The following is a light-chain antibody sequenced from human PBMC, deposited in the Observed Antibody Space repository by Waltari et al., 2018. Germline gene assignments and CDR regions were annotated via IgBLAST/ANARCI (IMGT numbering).Light chain of an antibody. Sequence: QSALTQPASVSGSPGQSITISCTGTSSDVGAYNYVSWYQQYPGKAPKLIIFDVSNRPSGVSKRFSGSKSGNTASLTISGLQAEDEADYYCNSYTRANTRVFGGGTKLTVL. CDR2: DVS. J-gene: IGLJ2*01. V-gene: IGLV2-14*03. CDR1: SSDVGAYNY. CDR3: NSYTRANTRV.